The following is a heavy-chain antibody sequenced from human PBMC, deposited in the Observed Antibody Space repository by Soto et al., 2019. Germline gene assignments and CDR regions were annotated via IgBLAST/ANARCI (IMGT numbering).Heavy chain of an antibody. Sequence: QLQLQESGPGLVKPSETLSLTCTVSGGSISSSSYYWGWIRQPPGKGLEWIGSIYYSGSTYYTPSLKSRVTISVDTSKNQFSLKLSSVTAADTAVYYCARRTTLYSSSSEFDYWGQGTLVTVSS. CDR1: GGSISSSSYY. CDR2: IYYSGST. V-gene: IGHV4-39*01. J-gene: IGHJ4*02. D-gene: IGHD6-6*01. CDR3: ARRTTLYSSSSEFDY.